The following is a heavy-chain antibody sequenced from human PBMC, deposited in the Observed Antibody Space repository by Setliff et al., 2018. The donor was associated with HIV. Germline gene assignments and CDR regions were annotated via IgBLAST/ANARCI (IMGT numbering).Heavy chain of an antibody. CDR3: ASTMVRGVIIDFDY. CDR2: ISSSSSTI. CDR1: GFTFSSYS. V-gene: IGHV3-48*01. J-gene: IGHJ4*02. D-gene: IGHD3-10*01. Sequence: GGSLRLSCAASGFTFSSYSMNWVRQAPGKGLEWVSYISSSSSTIYYADSVKGRFTISRDNAKNSLYLQMNSLRAEDTAVYYCASTMVRGVIIDFDYWGQGTLVTVS.